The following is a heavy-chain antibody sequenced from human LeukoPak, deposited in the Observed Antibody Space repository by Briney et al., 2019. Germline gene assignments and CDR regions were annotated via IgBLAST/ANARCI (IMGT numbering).Heavy chain of an antibody. CDR2: IYTSGST. J-gene: IGHJ6*03. V-gene: IGHV4-61*02. D-gene: IGHD7-27*01. CDR3: ASGPTTGYYYYMDV. Sequence: SQTLSLTRTVSGGSISSGSYYWNWIRQPAGKGLEWIGRIYTSGSTNYNPSLKSRVTISVDTSKNQFSLKLSSVTAADTAVYHCASGPTTGYYYYMDVWGKGTTVTVSS. CDR1: GGSISSGSYY.